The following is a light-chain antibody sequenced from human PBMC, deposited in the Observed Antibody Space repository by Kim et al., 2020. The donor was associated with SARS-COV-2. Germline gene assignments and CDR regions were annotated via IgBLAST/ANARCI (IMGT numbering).Light chain of an antibody. CDR2: EVT. CDR1: GSVVGGYNL. V-gene: IGLV2-23*02. CDR3: CSYSGTTTYVA. J-gene: IGLJ2*01. Sequence: SITCSWTGAGSVVGGYNLVSWYQHRPGKAPKLIIFEVTKRPSGVSDRFSGAKSGNTASLTISGLQAEDEADYHCCSYSGTTTYVAFGGGTKVTVL.